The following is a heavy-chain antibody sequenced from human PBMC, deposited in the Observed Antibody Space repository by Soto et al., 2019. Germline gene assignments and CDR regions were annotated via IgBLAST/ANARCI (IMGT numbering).Heavy chain of an antibody. CDR3: AKEGSGFGPGTDGYNSAFDY. J-gene: IGHJ4*02. V-gene: IGHV3-30*18. D-gene: IGHD3-3*01. CDR1: GFTFSSYG. Sequence: GGSLRLSCAASGFTFSSYGMHWVRQAPGKGLEWVAVISYDGSNKYYADSVKGRFTISRDNSKNTLYLQMNSLRAEDTAVYYCAKEGSGFGPGTDGYNSAFDYWGQGTLVTVSS. CDR2: ISYDGSNK.